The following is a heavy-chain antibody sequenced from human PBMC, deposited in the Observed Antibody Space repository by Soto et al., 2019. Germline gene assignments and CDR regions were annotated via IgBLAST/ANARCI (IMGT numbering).Heavy chain of an antibody. V-gene: IGHV3-9*01. Sequence: EVQLVESGGGLVQPGRSLRLSCAASGFTFDDYAIHWVRQAPGKGLEWVSGISWNSGSIGYADSVKGRFTISRDNAKNSLYLQMNSLRAEDTALYYCAKATGEQLWSTPDYWGQGTLVTVSS. CDR3: AKATGEQLWSTPDY. D-gene: IGHD5-18*01. J-gene: IGHJ4*02. CDR1: GFTFDDYA. CDR2: ISWNSGSI.